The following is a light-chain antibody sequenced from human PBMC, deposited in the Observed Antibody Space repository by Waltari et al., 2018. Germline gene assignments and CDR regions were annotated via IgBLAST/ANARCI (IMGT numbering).Light chain of an antibody. J-gene: IGLJ1*01. CDR3: CSYAGRGTYV. CDR2: EVF. V-gene: IGLV2-23*02. Sequence: QSALTQPASVSGTPGQSITIPCRGTNSDVGSYYLVPWYQQHPGEAPKLLICEVFKRPPDTSSRFSGAKSGSTASLTISGLQPEDEADYYCCSYAGRGTYVFGSGTKVTVL. CDR1: NSDVGSYYL.